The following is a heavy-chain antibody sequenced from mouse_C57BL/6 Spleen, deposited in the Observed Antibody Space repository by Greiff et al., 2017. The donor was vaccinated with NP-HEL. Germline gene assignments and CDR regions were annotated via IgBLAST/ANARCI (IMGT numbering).Heavy chain of an antibody. D-gene: IGHD2-1*01. Sequence: EVQLQQSGPKLVKPGASVKIPCKASGYTFTDYNMDWVKQSHGKSLEWIGDINPNNGGTIYNRKFKGQCTLTVDKSTSTAYMGRRSLTSEDTAVYYCARDGSYGNWADWGQGTLVTVSA. V-gene: IGHV1-18*01. CDR3: ARDGSYGNWAD. CDR1: GYTFTDYN. CDR2: INPNNGGT. J-gene: IGHJ3*01.